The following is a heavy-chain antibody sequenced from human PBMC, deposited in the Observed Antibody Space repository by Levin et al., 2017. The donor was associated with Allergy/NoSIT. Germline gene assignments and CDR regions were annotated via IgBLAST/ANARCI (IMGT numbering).Heavy chain of an antibody. D-gene: IGHD6-19*01. V-gene: IGHV4-59*08. CDR3: TTSSGWSRPSN. CDR1: GGSISSYY. Sequence: AGGSLRLSCTVSGGSISSYYWSWFRQPPGKGLEWIGYIYYTGSTNYNPSLKSRVTISVDTSKNQFSLILSSVTAADTAVYYCTTSSGWSRPSNWGQGTLVTVSS. CDR2: IYYTGST. J-gene: IGHJ4*02.